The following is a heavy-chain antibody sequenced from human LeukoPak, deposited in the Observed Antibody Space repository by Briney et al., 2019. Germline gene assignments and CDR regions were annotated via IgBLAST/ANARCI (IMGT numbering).Heavy chain of an antibody. CDR3: ARDVLWFGEGHAFDI. V-gene: IGHV1-18*04. CDR1: GYTFTSYG. CDR2: IGAYNGNT. Sequence: ASVKVSCKASGYTFTSYGISWVRQAPGQGLEWMGWIGAYNGNTNYAQKLQGRVTMTTDTSTSTAYMELRSLRSDDTAVYYCARDVLWFGEGHAFDIWGQGTMVTVSS. D-gene: IGHD3-10*01. J-gene: IGHJ3*02.